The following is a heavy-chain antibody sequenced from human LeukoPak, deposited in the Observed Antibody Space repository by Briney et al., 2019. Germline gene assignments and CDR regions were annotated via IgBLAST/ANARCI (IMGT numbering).Heavy chain of an antibody. J-gene: IGHJ4*02. CDR1: GYTLTELS. Sequence: ASVKVSCKVSGYTLTELSMHWVRQASGKGLEWMGSFDPEDGETIYAQKFQGRVTMTEDTSTDTAYMELSSLRSEDTAVYYCATGGIQLWGAGTLGTRYFDYWGQGTLVTVSS. V-gene: IGHV1-24*01. CDR2: FDPEDGET. D-gene: IGHD5-18*01. CDR3: ATGGIQLWGAGTLGTRYFDY.